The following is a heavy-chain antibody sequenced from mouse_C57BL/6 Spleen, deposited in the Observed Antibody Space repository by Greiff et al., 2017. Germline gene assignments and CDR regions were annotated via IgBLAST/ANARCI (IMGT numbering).Heavy chain of an antibody. CDR2: INPYNGGT. CDR1: GYTFTDYY. CDR3: ARSSYDGYSAWFAY. Sequence: VHVKQSGPVLVKPGASVKMSCKASGYTFTDYYMNWVKQSHGKSLEWIGVINPYNGGTSYNQKFKGKATLTVDKSSSTAYMELNSLTSEDSAVYYCARSSYDGYSAWFAYWGQGTLVTVSA. J-gene: IGHJ3*01. V-gene: IGHV1-19*01. D-gene: IGHD2-3*01.